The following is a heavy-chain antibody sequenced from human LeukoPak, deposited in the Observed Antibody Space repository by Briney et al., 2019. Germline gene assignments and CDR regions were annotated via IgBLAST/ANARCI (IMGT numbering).Heavy chain of an antibody. J-gene: IGHJ4*02. D-gene: IGHD2-15*01. V-gene: IGHV3-43*01. CDR2: ISWDGGST. CDR1: GFTFDDYT. CDR3: AKSGEYCSGGSCNPYYFDY. Sequence: GGSLRLSCAASGFTFDDYTMHWVRQAPGKGLEWVSLISWDGGSTYYADSVKGRFTISRDNSKNSLYLQMNSLRTEDTALYYCAKSGEYCSGGSCNPYYFDYWGQGTLVTVSS.